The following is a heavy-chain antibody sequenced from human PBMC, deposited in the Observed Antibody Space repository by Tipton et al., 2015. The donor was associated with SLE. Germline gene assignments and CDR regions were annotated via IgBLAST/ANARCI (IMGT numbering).Heavy chain of an antibody. CDR3: ARNKAVAGTVIEY. Sequence: LRLSCVVSGFSFSTSWMSLVRQAPGKGLEWIGYIHYSGTTHDNPSLKSRVTMSVDTSKNQFSLKLTSLTAADTALYYCARNKAVAGTVIEYWGPGTPVTVSS. D-gene: IGHD6-19*01. V-gene: IGHV4-59*01. J-gene: IGHJ4*02. CDR1: GFSFSTSW. CDR2: IHYSGTT.